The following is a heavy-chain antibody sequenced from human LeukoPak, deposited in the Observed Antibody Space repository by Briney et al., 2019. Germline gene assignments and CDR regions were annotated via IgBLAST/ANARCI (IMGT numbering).Heavy chain of an antibody. V-gene: IGHV1-18*01. CDR1: GYTFTSYG. D-gene: IGHD2-21*02. CDR2: ISAYNGNT. J-gene: IGHJ3*02. Sequence: ASVEVSCKASGYTFTSYGISWVRQAPGQGLEWMGWISAYNGNTNYAQKLQGRVTMTTDTPTSTAYMELRSLRSDDTAVYYCARVRLRVTRFDAFDIWGQGTMVTVSS. CDR3: ARVRLRVTRFDAFDI.